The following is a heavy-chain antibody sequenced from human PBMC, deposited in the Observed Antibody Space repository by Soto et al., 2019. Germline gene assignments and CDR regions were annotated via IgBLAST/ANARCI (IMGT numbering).Heavy chain of an antibody. CDR1: GGSISSGDYY. J-gene: IGHJ2*01. CDR2: IHYNGNT. Sequence: SETLSLSCTVSGGSISSGDYYWSWIRQPPGKGLEWIGNIHYNGNTKYNPSLKSRVTMSVDTSKNQFSLKLISVTAADTAKYFCARGDAESNEWYFDLWGRGTLVTVSS. D-gene: IGHD1-1*01. CDR3: ARGDAESNEWYFDL. V-gene: IGHV4-61*08.